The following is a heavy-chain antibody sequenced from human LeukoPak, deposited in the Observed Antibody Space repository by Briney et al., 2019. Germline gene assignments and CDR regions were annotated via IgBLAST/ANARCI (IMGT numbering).Heavy chain of an antibody. CDR3: ARERGDSSGYYVFDY. CDR2: IYYSGST. J-gene: IGHJ4*02. D-gene: IGHD3-22*01. V-gene: IGHV4-39*07. Sequence: SETLSLTCTVSGGSISSSSYYWGWIRQPPGKGLEWIGSIYYSGSTYYNPSLKSRVTISVDTSKNQFSLKLSSVTAADTAVYYCARERGDSSGYYVFDYWGQGTLVTVSS. CDR1: GGSISSSSYY.